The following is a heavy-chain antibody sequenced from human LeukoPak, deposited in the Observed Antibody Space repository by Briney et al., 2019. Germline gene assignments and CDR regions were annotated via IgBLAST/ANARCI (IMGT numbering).Heavy chain of an antibody. CDR3: ARDQVAGSWSSDVFDI. V-gene: IGHV1-2*02. CDR1: GYTFTDFY. CDR2: INPNSGGT. J-gene: IGHJ3*02. Sequence: GASVKVSCKASGYTFTDFYMHWVRQAPGQRPEWMGWINPNSGGTNYAQKFQGRVTMTRDMSITTAYMEVSRLRFDDTAVYYCARDQVAGSWSSDVFDIWGQGTMVTVSS. D-gene: IGHD6-13*01.